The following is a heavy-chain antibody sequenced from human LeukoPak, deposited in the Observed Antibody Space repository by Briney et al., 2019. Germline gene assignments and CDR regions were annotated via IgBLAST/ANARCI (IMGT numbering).Heavy chain of an antibody. D-gene: IGHD2-15*01. CDR3: ARDPFGSQAPSVW. V-gene: IGHV3-48*04. CDR1: GFTFSSYS. CDR2: ISSSSTI. J-gene: IGHJ4*02. Sequence: GGPLRLSCAASGFTFSSYSMNWVRQAPGKGLEWVSYISSSSTIYYADSVKGRFTISRDNAKNSLYLQMNSLRAEDTAVYYCARDPFGSQAPSVWWGQGTLVTVSS.